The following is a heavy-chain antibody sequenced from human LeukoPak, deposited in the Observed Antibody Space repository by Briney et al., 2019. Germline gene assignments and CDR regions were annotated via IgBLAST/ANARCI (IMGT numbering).Heavy chain of an antibody. CDR3: VRRNYVAFDI. V-gene: IGHV3-72*01. CDR2: TQNKANSYTM. Sequence: GGSLRLSCAVSGFIFSDQFMDWVRQAPGKGLEWVGRTQNKANSYTMDYAASVRGRFTISRDDSKNSLSLQMNSLKTEDTAVYYCVRRNYVAFDIWGQGTMVIVSS. J-gene: IGHJ3*02. D-gene: IGHD1-7*01. CDR1: GFIFSDQF.